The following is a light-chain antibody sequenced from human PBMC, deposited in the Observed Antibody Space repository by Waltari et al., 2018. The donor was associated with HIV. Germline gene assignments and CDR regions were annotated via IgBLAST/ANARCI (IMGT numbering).Light chain of an antibody. CDR1: SLGKYY. CDR3: DSRDSNNKHHV. J-gene: IGLJ1*01. CDR2: GKSS. Sequence: SSELTQDPAVSVALGQTVRITCQGDSLGKYYANWDQQKPGQAPLLVLYGKSSRRRSGIPDRFSGSTSGSTSYLTITGARAEDEADYYCDSRDSNNKHHVFGTGTKVTV. V-gene: IGLV3-19*01.